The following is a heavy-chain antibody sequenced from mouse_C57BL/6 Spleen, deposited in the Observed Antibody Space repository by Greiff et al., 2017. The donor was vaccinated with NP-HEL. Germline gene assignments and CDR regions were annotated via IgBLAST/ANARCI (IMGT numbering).Heavy chain of an antibody. CDR2: IYPRSGNT. J-gene: IGHJ2*01. CDR3: ARKVTTVVPFDY. Sequence: LVESGAELARPGASVKLSCKASGYTFTSYGISWVKQRTGQGLEWIGEIYPRSGNTYYNEKFKGKATLTADKSSSTAYMELRSLTSEDSAVYFCARKVTTVVPFDYWGQGTTLTVSS. CDR1: GYTFTSYG. D-gene: IGHD1-1*01. V-gene: IGHV1-81*01.